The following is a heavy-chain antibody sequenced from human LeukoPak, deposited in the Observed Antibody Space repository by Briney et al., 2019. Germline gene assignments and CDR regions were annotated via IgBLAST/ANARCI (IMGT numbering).Heavy chain of an antibody. Sequence: ASVKVSCKASGYTFSSYYMHWVRQAPGQGLEWMGIINPSGGSTKYAQKLQGRVTMTRDTSTSTVYMELSSLRSEDTAVYYCARDDSNGPQVYWGQGTLVTVSS. CDR3: ARDDSNGPQVY. J-gene: IGHJ4*02. CDR1: GYTFSSYY. CDR2: INPSGGST. V-gene: IGHV1-46*01. D-gene: IGHD3-22*01.